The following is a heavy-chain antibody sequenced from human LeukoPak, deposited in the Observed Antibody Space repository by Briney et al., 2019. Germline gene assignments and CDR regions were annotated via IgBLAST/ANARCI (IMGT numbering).Heavy chain of an antibody. CDR1: GFNFNNFA. V-gene: IGHV3-23*01. CDR2: MTGPADTT. J-gene: IGHJ4*02. D-gene: IGHD2-2*01. CDR3: AKRVASSTSQIDY. Sequence: GGSLRLSCAASGFNFNNFAMSWVRQAPGKGPEWLSAMTGPADTTYYAESVKGRFTISRDYSKSMVYLQMNSLRVEDTAVYYCAKRVASSTSQIDYWGQGTLVTVSS.